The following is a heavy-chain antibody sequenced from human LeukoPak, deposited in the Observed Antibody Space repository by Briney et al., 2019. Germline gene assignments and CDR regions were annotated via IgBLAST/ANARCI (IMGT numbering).Heavy chain of an antibody. Sequence: ASVKVSCKVSGYTLTELSMHWVRQAPGQGLEWMGIINPSGGSTSYAQKFQGRVTMTRDTSTSTVYMELSSLRSEDTAVYYCASGYSSGSGAFDIWGQGTMVTVSS. V-gene: IGHV1-46*01. J-gene: IGHJ3*02. CDR2: INPSGGST. CDR1: GYTLTELS. CDR3: ASGYSSGSGAFDI. D-gene: IGHD6-19*01.